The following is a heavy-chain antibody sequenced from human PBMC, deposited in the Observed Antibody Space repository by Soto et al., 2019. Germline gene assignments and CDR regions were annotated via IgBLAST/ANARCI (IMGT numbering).Heavy chain of an antibody. CDR1: GYTFTSYG. CDR3: ARDYDSSGYYSLNYYYYGMDV. CDR2: ISAYNGNT. Sequence: GASVKVSCKASGYTFTSYGISWVRQAPGQGLEWMGWISAYNGNTNYAQKLQGRATMTTDTSTSTAYMELRSLRSDDTAVYYCARDYDSSGYYSLNYYYYGMDVWGQGTTVTVSS. D-gene: IGHD3-22*01. V-gene: IGHV1-18*01. J-gene: IGHJ6*02.